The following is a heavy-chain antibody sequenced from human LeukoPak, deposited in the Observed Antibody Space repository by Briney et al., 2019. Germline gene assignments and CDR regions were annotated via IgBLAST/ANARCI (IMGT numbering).Heavy chain of an antibody. D-gene: IGHD3-10*01. V-gene: IGHV1-69*06. CDR2: IIPIFGTA. CDR3: ARVPNGQKGGSGSRRGYYYYYYYMDV. CDR1: GGTFSSYA. Sequence: GASVKVSCKASGGTFSSYAISWVRQAPGQGLEWMGGIIPIFGTANYAQKFQGRVTITADKSTSTAYMELSSLRSEDTAVYYCARVPNGQKGGSGSRRGYYYYYYYMDVWGKGATVTVSS. J-gene: IGHJ6*03.